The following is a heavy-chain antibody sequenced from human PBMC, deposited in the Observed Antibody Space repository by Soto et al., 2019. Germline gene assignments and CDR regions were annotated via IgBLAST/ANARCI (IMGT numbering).Heavy chain of an antibody. J-gene: IGHJ4*02. D-gene: IGHD2-8*01. Sequence: GASVKVSGKASGYLFTSYGISWVRQAPGQGLEWMGWISAYNGDTKYAQNLQGRVTLTTDTSTSTAYMELRSLRPDDTAVYYCARDTGPSSTPHTNDDWGQGTLVTVSS. V-gene: IGHV1-18*01. CDR1: GYLFTSYG. CDR2: ISAYNGDT. CDR3: ARDTGPSSTPHTNDD.